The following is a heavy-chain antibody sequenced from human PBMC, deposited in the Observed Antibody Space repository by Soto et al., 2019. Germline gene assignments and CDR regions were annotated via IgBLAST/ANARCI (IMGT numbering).Heavy chain of an antibody. CDR2: IKQDGSEK. J-gene: IGHJ4*02. D-gene: IGHD6-19*01. CDR1: GFTFSAYW. V-gene: IGHV3-7*01. CDR3: AGGGGWVFDS. Sequence: EVQLVESGGDLVQPGGSLRLSCVGSGFTFSAYWLTWVRQAPGKGLEWVAVIKQDGSEKYYVDSVKGRFTISRDSAKNPLSLQMSRPRAGDSAVYLWAGGGGWVFDSWGQGTLVTASS.